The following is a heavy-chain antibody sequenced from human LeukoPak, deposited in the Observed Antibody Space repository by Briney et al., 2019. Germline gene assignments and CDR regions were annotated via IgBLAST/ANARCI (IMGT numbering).Heavy chain of an antibody. J-gene: IGHJ4*02. CDR2: FDPEDGET. D-gene: IGHD5-18*01. CDR3: ATGRSGYSYGSMFFRY. Sequence: ASVKVSFKVSGYTLTELSMHWVRQAPGKGLEWMGGFDPEDGETIYAQKFQGRVTMTEDTSTDTAYMELSSLRSEDTAVYYCATGRSGYSYGSMFFRYWGQGTLVTVSS. V-gene: IGHV1-24*01. CDR1: GYTLTELS.